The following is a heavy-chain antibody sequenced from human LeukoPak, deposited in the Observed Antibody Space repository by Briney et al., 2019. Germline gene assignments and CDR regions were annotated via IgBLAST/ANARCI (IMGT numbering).Heavy chain of an antibody. CDR1: GDSISSGGYY. V-gene: IGHV4-30-2*01. Sequence: SETLFLTCTVPGDSISSGGYYWSWIRQPPGKGLEWIGYIYHSGSTYYNPSLKSRVTISVDTSKNQFSLKLSSVTAADTAVYYCARHTTYFQHWGQGTLVTVSS. CDR3: ARHTTYFQH. J-gene: IGHJ1*01. CDR2: IYHSGST. D-gene: IGHD1-14*01.